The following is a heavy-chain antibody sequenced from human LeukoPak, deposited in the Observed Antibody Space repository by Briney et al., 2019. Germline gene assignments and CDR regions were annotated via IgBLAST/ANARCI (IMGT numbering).Heavy chain of an antibody. D-gene: IGHD6-13*01. V-gene: IGHV3-30-3*02. CDR1: GFMFSNCA. J-gene: IGHJ6*02. CDR2: ISYDGSKK. CDR3: ANDAAQEQLSNLFYGMDV. Sequence: GGSLRLSCAASGFMFSNCAMHWVRQAPGKGLEWVAFISYDGSKKCYADSVKGRFTISRDNSKNTLYLQMNSLRAEDTAVYYCANDAAQEQLSNLFYGMDVWGQGTTVTVSS.